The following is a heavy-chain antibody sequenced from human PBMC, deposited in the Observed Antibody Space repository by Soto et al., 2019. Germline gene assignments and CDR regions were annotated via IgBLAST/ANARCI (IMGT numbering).Heavy chain of an antibody. V-gene: IGHV4-31*02. D-gene: IGHD6-13*01. CDR3: ARDRRAAQKTRGSIDP. J-gene: IGHJ5*01. Sequence: DLEWIGYIYYTGSTSYNRSLRSRLSMSVDTSENQFSLKLTSVTAADTAIYYCARDRRAAQKTRGSIDPWDQGIMFTV. CDR2: IYYTGST.